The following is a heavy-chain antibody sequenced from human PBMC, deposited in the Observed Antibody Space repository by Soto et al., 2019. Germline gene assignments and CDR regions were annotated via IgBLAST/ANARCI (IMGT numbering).Heavy chain of an antibody. CDR1: GYTFTSYG. J-gene: IGHJ6*02. V-gene: IGHV1-18*01. D-gene: IGHD3-10*02. CDR3: ARDEGLFDYYYYGMDV. Sequence: QVQLVQSGAEVKKPGASVKVSCKASGYTFTSYGISWVRQAPGQGLEWMGWISAYNGNTNYAQKLQGRVTMTTDTSTSTAYMELRSLISDDTAVYYCARDEGLFDYYYYGMDVWGQGTTVTVSS. CDR2: ISAYNGNT.